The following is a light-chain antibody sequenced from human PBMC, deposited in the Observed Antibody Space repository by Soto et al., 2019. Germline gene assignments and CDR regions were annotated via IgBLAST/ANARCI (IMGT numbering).Light chain of an antibody. V-gene: IGKV3D-15*01. J-gene: IGKJ4*01. CDR2: GAS. CDR3: QQYNSYPLT. Sequence: EIVLTQSPATLSLSPGERATLSCRASESVSTNLAWYQQKPGQAPRLLIYGASSRATGIPDRFSGSGSGTDFTLTISSLQSDDFAAYYCQQYNSYPLTFGEGTKVDIK. CDR1: ESVSTN.